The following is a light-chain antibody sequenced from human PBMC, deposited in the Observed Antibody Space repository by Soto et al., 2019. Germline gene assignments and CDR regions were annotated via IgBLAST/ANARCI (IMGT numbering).Light chain of an antibody. J-gene: IGKJ4*01. V-gene: IGKV3-11*01. CDR3: QQRSNWPPA. CDR1: QTISKY. Sequence: EIVVTQSPAALSLPPGERATIFCKTSQTISKYLVWYQQKPGQAPRLLINNASNRATGIPARFNGSGSGTDFTLTISSLEPEDFAVYYCQQRSNWPPAFGGGTKVEIK. CDR2: NAS.